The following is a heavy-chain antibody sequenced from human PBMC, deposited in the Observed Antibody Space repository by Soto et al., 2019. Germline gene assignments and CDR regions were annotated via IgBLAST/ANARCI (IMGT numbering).Heavy chain of an antibody. J-gene: IGHJ4*01. D-gene: IGHD4-17*01. V-gene: IGHV4-59*01. Sequence: SDTLSLTCTVSGGSISSYYWSWIRQPPGKGLEWIGYIYYSGSTNYNPSLKSRVTISVDTSKNQFSLKLSSVTAADTAVYYCARIDYGDRTDCFDHWRHGPLFTVPS. CDR2: IYYSGST. CDR3: ARIDYGDRTDCFDH. CDR1: GGSISSYY.